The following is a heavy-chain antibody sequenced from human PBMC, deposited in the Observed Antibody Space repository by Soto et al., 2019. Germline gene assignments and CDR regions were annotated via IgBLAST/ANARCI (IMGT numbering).Heavy chain of an antibody. V-gene: IGHV3-30*18. D-gene: IGHD6-13*01. CDR1: GFTFSSYG. CDR2: ISYDGSNK. Sequence: GGSLRLSCAASGFTFSSYGMHWVRQAPGKGLEWVAVISYDGSNKYYADSVKGRLTISRDNSKNTLYLQMNSLRAEDTAVYYCAKGRIAAAGNGGRHYYYYGMDVWGQGTTVTVSS. J-gene: IGHJ6*02. CDR3: AKGRIAAAGNGGRHYYYYGMDV.